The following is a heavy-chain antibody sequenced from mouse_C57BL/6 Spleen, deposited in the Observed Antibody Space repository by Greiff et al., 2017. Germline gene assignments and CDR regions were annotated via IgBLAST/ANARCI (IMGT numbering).Heavy chain of an antibody. CDR1: GYTFTSYW. V-gene: IGHV1-59*01. D-gene: IGHD2-1*01. CDR3: AYGNFTWFAY. CDR2: IDPSDSYT. Sequence: QVQLQQPGAELVRPGTSVKLSCKASGYTFTSYWMYWVKQRPGKGLEWIGVIDPSDSYTNYTQKLKGNATMTVDTSSSTAYMQLSSLTSEDSAVYYCAYGNFTWFAYWGQAALVTAAA. J-gene: IGHJ3*01.